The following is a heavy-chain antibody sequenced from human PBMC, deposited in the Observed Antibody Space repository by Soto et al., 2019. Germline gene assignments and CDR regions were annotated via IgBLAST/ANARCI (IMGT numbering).Heavy chain of an antibody. CDR2: IYYSGST. CDR1: GGSISSGGYY. Sequence: SETLSLTCTVSGGSISSGGYYWSWIRQHPGKGLEWIGYIYYSGSTYYNPSLKSRVTISVETSKNQFSLKLSSVTAADTAVYYFARELRTNIVVVPAAINWFDPWGQGTLVTVS. V-gene: IGHV4-31*03. CDR3: ARELRTNIVVVPAAINWFDP. D-gene: IGHD2-2*01. J-gene: IGHJ5*02.